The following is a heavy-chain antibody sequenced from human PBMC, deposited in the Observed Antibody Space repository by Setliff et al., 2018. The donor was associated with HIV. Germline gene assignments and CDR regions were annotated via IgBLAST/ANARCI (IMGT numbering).Heavy chain of an antibody. D-gene: IGHD3-10*01. CDR2: ISPHSGAT. J-gene: IGHJ3*02. CDR3: ARDRAGDAFDI. V-gene: IGHV1-2*02. CDR1: GHTLSGYF. Sequence: ASVKVSCKSSGHTLSGYFIHWVRQAPGQGPEWMGWISPHSGATNYAQKFQGRVTLTRDASITTAYMELRSLRSDDTAVYYCARDRAGDAFDIWGQGTMVTVSS.